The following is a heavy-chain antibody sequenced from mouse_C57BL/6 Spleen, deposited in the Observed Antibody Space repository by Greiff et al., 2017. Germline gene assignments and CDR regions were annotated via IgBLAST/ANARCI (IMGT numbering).Heavy chain of an antibody. V-gene: IGHV1-82*01. Sequence: VQLQQSGPELVKPGASVKISCKASGYAFSSSWMHWVKQRPGKGLEWIGRIYPGDGDTNYNGKFKGKATLTADKSSSTAYMQLSSLASEDSAVYFCARDGNYVYAMDYWGQGASVTVSS. J-gene: IGHJ4*01. CDR1: GYAFSSSW. CDR2: IYPGDGDT. CDR3: ARDGNYVYAMDY. D-gene: IGHD2-1*01.